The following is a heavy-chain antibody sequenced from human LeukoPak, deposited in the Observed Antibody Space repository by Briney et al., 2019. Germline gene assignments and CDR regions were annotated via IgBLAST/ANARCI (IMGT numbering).Heavy chain of an antibody. Sequence: PSETLSLTCTFSGGSISHYFWSWIRQPPGKALEWIGYIYYSGSTNYNPSLKSRVTISVDPSKNQFSLKLNSVTAADTAVYYCAKTVAGYWYFDLWGRGTLVTVSS. CDR3: AKTVAGYWYFDL. V-gene: IGHV4-59*08. D-gene: IGHD6-19*01. CDR2: IYYSGST. J-gene: IGHJ2*01. CDR1: GGSISHYF.